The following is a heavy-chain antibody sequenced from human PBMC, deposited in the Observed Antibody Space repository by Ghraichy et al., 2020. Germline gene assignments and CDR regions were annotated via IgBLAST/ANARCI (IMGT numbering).Heavy chain of an antibody. Sequence: SETLSLTCTVSGGSMSSYFWNWMRQSPRKGLEWIGYISRTGDTEYNPSLRSRVVIEIDPHSNVFSLKLTSVIAADTAIYYCARGDDAYKTGYWGRGTLVTVSS. CDR3: ARGDDAYKTGY. D-gene: IGHD5-24*01. J-gene: IGHJ4*02. V-gene: IGHV4-59*01. CDR2: ISRTGDT. CDR1: GGSMSSYF.